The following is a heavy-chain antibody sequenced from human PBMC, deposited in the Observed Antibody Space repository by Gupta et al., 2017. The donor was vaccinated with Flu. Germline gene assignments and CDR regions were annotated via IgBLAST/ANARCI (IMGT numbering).Heavy chain of an antibody. CDR3: ASSSPLTYYYYYMDV. J-gene: IGHJ6*03. D-gene: IGHD2/OR15-2a*01. V-gene: IGHV4-39*01. CDR1: GGSISSSSYY. Sequence: QLQLQESGPGLVKPSETLSLTCTVSGGSISSSSYYWGWLRQPPGKGLEWIGSSYYRGSSYYNPSIKSRVTISVDTSKNQFSLKLSSVTAADTAVYYCASSSPLTYYYYYMDVWGKGTTVTVSS. CDR2: SYYRGSS.